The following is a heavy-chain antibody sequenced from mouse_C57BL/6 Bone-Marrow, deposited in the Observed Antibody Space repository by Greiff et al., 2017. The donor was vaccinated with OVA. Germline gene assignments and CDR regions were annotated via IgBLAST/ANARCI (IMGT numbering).Heavy chain of an antibody. V-gene: IGHV14-4*01. CDR2: IDPENGDT. Sequence: EVKLQQSGAELVRPGASVKLSCTASGFNIKDDYMHWVKQRPEQGLEWIGWIDPENGDTEYASKFQGKAPITADTSSNTAYLQLSSLTSEDTAVYYCTTDGYYEIFAYWGQGTLVTVSA. CDR3: TTDGYYEIFAY. CDR1: GFNIKDDY. D-gene: IGHD2-3*01. J-gene: IGHJ3*01.